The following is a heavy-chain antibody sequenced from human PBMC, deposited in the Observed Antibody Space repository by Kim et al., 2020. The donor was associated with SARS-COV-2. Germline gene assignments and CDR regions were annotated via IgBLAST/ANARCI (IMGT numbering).Heavy chain of an antibody. V-gene: IGHV4-59*13. CDR1: GGSISSYY. J-gene: IGHJ4*02. D-gene: IGHD1-26*01. CDR3: ARSLFDGSYYGY. CDR2: IYYRGST. Sequence: SETLSLTCTVSGGSISSYYWSWIRQPPGKGLEWIGYIYYRGSTNYNPSLKSRVTISVDTSKNQFSLKLSSVTAADTAVYYCARSLFDGSYYGYWGQGTLVTVSS.